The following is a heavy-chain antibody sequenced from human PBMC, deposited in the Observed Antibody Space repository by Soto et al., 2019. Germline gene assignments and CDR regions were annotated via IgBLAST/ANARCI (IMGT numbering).Heavy chain of an antibody. D-gene: IGHD5-18*01. CDR1: GGSFSGYY. Sequence: SETLSLTCAVYGGSFSGYYWSWIRQPPGKGLEWIGEINHSGSTNYNPSLKSRVTISVDTSKNQFSLKLSSVTAADTAVYYCARAKRGYSYGSISDYWGQGTLVTVSS. J-gene: IGHJ4*02. CDR3: ARAKRGYSYGSISDY. CDR2: INHSGST. V-gene: IGHV4-34*01.